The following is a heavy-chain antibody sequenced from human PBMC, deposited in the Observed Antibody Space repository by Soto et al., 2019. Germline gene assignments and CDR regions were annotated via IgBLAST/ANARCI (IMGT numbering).Heavy chain of an antibody. CDR3: AKTATYFDDYHNTGYSSEDY. D-gene: IGHD3-22*01. CDR2: ISYDGSKK. Sequence: VQLVESGGGVVQPGRSLRLSCEVSGITFSDFGLHWVRQAPGKGLDWVASISYDGSKKNYVNSVKGRFTISRDNSKSTLFLQMNSLRAEDTAVYFCAKTATYFDDYHNTGYSSEDYWGHGTLVTVSS. CDR1: GITFSDFG. J-gene: IGHJ4*01. V-gene: IGHV3-30*18.